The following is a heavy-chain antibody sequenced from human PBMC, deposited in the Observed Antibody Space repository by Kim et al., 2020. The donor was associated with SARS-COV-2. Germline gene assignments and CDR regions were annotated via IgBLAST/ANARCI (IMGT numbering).Heavy chain of an antibody. Sequence: GGSLRLSCAASGFTFSGYWMTWVRQAPGKGLEWVASIKQDGSEKVYVEYVKGRFTVSRDNAKDSMSLQLNSLRVEDTAVYYCARDHLGSGRKKEAPYYLAYWGQVALVTVSP. CDR3: ARDHLGSGRKKEAPYYLAY. V-gene: IGHV3-7*01. CDR2: IKQDGSEK. D-gene: IGHD6-19*01. CDR1: GFTFSGYW. J-gene: IGHJ4*02.